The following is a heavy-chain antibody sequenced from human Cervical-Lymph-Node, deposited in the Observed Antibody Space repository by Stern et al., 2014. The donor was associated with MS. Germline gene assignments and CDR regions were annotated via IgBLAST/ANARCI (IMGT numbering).Heavy chain of an antibody. D-gene: IGHD3-16*02. V-gene: IGHV4-59*01. Sequence: QVQLQESGPGLVKPSETLSLTCTVSGGSISSYYWGWIRQPPGKGLEWIGYSYYSGTTNYNPSLKSRVTISVDTSKNQFSLKLSSVSAADTAVCYCARGREYDYIWGSHRYTVYFDYWGQGTLVTVSS. CDR2: SYYSGTT. CDR1: GGSISSYY. CDR3: ARGREYDYIWGSHRYTVYFDY. J-gene: IGHJ4*02.